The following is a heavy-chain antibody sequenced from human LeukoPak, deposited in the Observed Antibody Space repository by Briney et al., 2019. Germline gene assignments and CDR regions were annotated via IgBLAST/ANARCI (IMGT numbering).Heavy chain of an antibody. V-gene: IGHV3-23*01. CDR1: GFTFSGYA. D-gene: IGHD6-19*01. J-gene: IGHJ4*01. CDR3: AKGICSGWSYLDY. Sequence: PGGSLRLSCGVSGFTFSGYAMSWVRQAPGKGLEWVSLISGSGGGTYYADSVKGRFTISRDNSKNTLYLQMNSLRAEDTAVYYCAKGICSGWSYLDYWGHGTLVTVSS. CDR2: ISGSGGGT.